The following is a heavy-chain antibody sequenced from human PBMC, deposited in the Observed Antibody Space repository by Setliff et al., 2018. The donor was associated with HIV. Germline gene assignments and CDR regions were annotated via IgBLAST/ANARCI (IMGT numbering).Heavy chain of an antibody. Sequence: PSETLSLTCTVSGGSISSSSYYWGWIRQPPGKGLEWIGSIYYSGSTIYNPSLQSRVTISVDTSKNQFSLKLSSVTAADTAVYYCARHSPSDYWGQGTLVTVSS. CDR1: GGSISSSSYY. V-gene: IGHV4-39*01. CDR2: IYYSGST. J-gene: IGHJ4*02. CDR3: ARHSPSDY.